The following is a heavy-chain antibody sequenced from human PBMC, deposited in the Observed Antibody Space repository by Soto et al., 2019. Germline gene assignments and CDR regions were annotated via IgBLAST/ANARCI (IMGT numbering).Heavy chain of an antibody. CDR3: ARDRPRLYGMDV. CDR2: IWYDGSNK. Sequence: GGSLRLSCAASGFTFSSYGMHWVRQAPGKGLEWVAVIWYDGSNKYYADSVKGRFTISRDNSKNTLYLQMNSLRAEDTAVYYCARDRPRLYGMDVWGQGTTVTVSS. CDR1: GFTFSSYG. D-gene: IGHD6-6*01. V-gene: IGHV3-33*01. J-gene: IGHJ6*02.